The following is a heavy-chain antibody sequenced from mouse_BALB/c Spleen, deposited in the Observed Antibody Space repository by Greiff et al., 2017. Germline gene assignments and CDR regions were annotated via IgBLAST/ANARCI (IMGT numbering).Heavy chain of an antibody. CDR3: ARGGYGIDY. D-gene: IGHD1-2*01. CDR2: IYPSNGDT. V-gene: IGHV1-7*01. Sequence: VQLQQSGAELAKPGASVKMSCKASGYTFTSYWMHWVKQRPGQGLEWIGYIYPSNGDTDYNQKFKGKATLTADKSSSTAYMQLSSLTSEDSAVYYCARGGYGIDYWGQGTPVTVSA. CDR1: GYTFTSYW. J-gene: IGHJ3*01.